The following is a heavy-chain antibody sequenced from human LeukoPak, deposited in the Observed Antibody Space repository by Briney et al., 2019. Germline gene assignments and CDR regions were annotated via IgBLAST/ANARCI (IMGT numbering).Heavy chain of an antibody. J-gene: IGHJ4*02. Sequence: GGSLRLSCTASGFTFSGYSMNWIRQAPGKGLEWVSSFGTRSTSIYHAGSVKGRFAISRDNAKNSLYLQMNSLRAEDTAVYFCARDLEDYNNYGEMAIWSQGTLVTVSS. CDR1: GFTFSGYS. D-gene: IGHD4-11*01. CDR3: ARDLEDYNNYGEMAI. V-gene: IGHV3-21*01. CDR2: FGTRSTSI.